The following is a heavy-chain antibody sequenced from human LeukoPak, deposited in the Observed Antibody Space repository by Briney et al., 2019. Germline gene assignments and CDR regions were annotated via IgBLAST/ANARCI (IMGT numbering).Heavy chain of an antibody. CDR3: ARGRIAVAGIGY. Sequence: PSETLSLTCTVSGYSISSGYYWGWIRQPPGRGLEWIGSIYHSGSTYYNPSLKSRVTISVDTSKNQFSLKLSSVTAADTAVYYCARGRIAVAGIGYWGQGTLVTVSS. CDR1: GYSISSGYY. CDR2: IYHSGST. D-gene: IGHD6-19*01. V-gene: IGHV4-38-2*02. J-gene: IGHJ4*02.